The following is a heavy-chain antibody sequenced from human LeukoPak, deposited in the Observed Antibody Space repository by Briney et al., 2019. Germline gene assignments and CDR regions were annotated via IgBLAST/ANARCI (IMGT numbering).Heavy chain of an antibody. CDR1: GGSISSSSYY. CDR3: ARRPALPYY. Sequence: SETLSLTCTVSGGSISSSSYYWGWIRQPPGKGLEWIGSIYYSGSTYYNPSLKSRVTISVDTSKNQFSLKLSSVTAAVTAVYYCARRPALPYYWGQGTLVTVSS. V-gene: IGHV4-39*01. J-gene: IGHJ4*02. CDR2: IYYSGST.